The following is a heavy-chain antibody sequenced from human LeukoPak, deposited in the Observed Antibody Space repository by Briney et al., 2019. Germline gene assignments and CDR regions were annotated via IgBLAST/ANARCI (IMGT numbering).Heavy chain of an antibody. CDR3: ARGTGSGSYIIDY. CDR2: MSNDGSNE. CDR1: GFTFRNYA. Sequence: PGTSLRLSCAASGFTFRNYAMHWVRQGPGKGLEWVAIMSNDGSNEKYADSVRGRFTISRDNSKNTLYVQMNSLRSEDTAVYYCARGTGSGSYIIDYWGQGILVTVSS. D-gene: IGHD3-10*01. V-gene: IGHV3-30*04. J-gene: IGHJ4*02.